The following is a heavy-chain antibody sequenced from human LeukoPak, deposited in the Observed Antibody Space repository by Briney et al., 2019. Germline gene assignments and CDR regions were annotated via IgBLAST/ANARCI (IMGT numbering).Heavy chain of an antibody. Sequence: ASVKVSCKASGYTFTSYGISWVRQAPGQGLEWMGWISAYNGNTNYAQKLQGRVTITTDESTSTAYMELSSLRSEDTAVYYCSGDSYGEGYWGQGTLVTVSS. CDR3: SGDSYGEGY. J-gene: IGHJ4*02. V-gene: IGHV1-18*01. CDR1: GYTFTSYG. D-gene: IGHD5-18*01. CDR2: ISAYNGNT.